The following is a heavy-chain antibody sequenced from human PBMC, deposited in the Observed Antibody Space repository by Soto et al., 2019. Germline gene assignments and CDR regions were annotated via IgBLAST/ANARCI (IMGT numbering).Heavy chain of an antibody. J-gene: IGHJ4*02. CDR3: ASVYDSSGYWY. Sequence: GASVKVSCKASGGTLSSYTISWVRQAPGQGLEWMGRIIPILGIANYAQKFQGRVTITADKSTSTAYMELSSLRSEDTAVYYCASVYDSSGYWYWGQGTLVTVSS. CDR1: GGTLSSYT. CDR2: IIPILGIA. V-gene: IGHV1-69*02. D-gene: IGHD3-22*01.